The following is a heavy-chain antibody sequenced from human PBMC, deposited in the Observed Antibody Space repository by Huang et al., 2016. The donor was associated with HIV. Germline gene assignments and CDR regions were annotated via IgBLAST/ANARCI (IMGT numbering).Heavy chain of an antibody. CDR2: IDYRGST. CDR1: GGSISTHY. J-gene: IGHJ4*02. CDR3: ARDHHDFWRGYRRMYFFDH. Sequence: QVQLQESGPGLVKPSETLSLTCTVSGGSISTHYWGWIRQPPGKGLEWIGGIDYRGSTNYSPALKRRVTILLDTSKNQFSLRVNSVTAADTAMYYCARDHHDFWRGYRRMYFFDHWGQGTLVTVSS. D-gene: IGHD3-3*01. V-gene: IGHV4-59*11.